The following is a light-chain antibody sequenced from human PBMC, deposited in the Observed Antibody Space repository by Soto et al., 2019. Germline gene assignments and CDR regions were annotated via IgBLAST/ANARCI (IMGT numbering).Light chain of an antibody. CDR3: QQYHNWPIT. CDR1: QSVNSNF. V-gene: IGKV3-20*01. CDR2: GAS. Sequence: EIVLKQATGTLSLSPREGATLSGRASQSVNSNFLAWYQQKPGQAPRLLIYGASNRATGIPDRFTGSGSGTDFTLTINGLEPEDFALYYCQQYHNWPITFGQGTRLEI. J-gene: IGKJ5*01.